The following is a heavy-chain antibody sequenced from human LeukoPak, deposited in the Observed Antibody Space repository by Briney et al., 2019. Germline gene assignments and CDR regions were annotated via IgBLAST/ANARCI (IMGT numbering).Heavy chain of an antibody. CDR3: ARDDGFSCYSY. J-gene: IGHJ4*02. CDR2: MNLDGSEK. Sequence: GGSLRLSCAASGFTFSSYWMTWVRQAPGKGLEWEANMNLDGSEKYYVDSVKGRFIISRDNAKNSLFLQMNSLIAEDTAVYYCARDDGFSCYSYWGQGTLATVSS. V-gene: IGHV3-7*01. D-gene: IGHD3/OR15-3a*01. CDR1: GFTFSSYW.